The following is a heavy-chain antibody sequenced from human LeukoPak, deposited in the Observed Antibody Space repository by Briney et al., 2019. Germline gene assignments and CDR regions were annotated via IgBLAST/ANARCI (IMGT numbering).Heavy chain of an antibody. CDR3: ARDISGDFDY. J-gene: IGHJ4*02. CDR1: GFTFSSYE. V-gene: IGHV3-48*03. Sequence: PGGSLRLSCAASGFTFSSYEMNWVRQAPGKGLEWVSYISSSGSTIYYADSVKGRFTISRDNAKNSLYLQMDSLRAEDTAVYYCARDISGDFDYWGQGTLVTVSS. D-gene: IGHD2-15*01. CDR2: ISSSGSTI.